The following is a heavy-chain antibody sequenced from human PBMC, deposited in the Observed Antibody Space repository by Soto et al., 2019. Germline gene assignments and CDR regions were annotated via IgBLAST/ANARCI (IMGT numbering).Heavy chain of an antibody. Sequence: QVQLVQSGAEVKKPGSSVKVSCKASGGTFSSYTISWVRQAPGQGLEWMGRIIPILGIANYAQKFQGRVTITXXKXTXIAYMELSSLRSEDTAVYYCARDDMVRGVTIYGMDVWGQGTTVTVSS. CDR3: ARDDMVRGVTIYGMDV. D-gene: IGHD3-10*01. CDR2: IIPILGIA. J-gene: IGHJ6*02. V-gene: IGHV1-69*08. CDR1: GGTFSSYT.